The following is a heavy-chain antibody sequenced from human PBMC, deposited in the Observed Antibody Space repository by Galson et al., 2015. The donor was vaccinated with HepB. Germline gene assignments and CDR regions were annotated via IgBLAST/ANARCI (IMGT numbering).Heavy chain of an antibody. CDR1: GFTFSSYG. D-gene: IGHD4-11*01. V-gene: IGHV3-23*01. CDR2: ISGSGSYT. CDR3: AKGGTTVTPWGF. J-gene: IGHJ4*02. Sequence: SLRLSCAASGFTFSSYGMSWVRQAPGKGLECVSTISGSGSYTNYADSVRGRFTISRENSKNTLYLEMNSLRAEDTAVYYCAKGGTTVTPWGFWGQGTLVTVSS.